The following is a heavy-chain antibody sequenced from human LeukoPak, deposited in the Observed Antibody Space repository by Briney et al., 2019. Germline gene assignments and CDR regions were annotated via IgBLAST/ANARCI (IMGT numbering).Heavy chain of an antibody. D-gene: IGHD4-17*01. J-gene: IGHJ4*02. Sequence: ASVKVSCKASGGTFSSYAISWVRQAPGQGLEWMGWINPNSGGTNYAQKFQGRVTMTRDTSISTAYMELSRLRSDDTAVYYCARDLDRGVTTLRNEDYWGQGTLVTVSS. CDR3: ARDLDRGVTTLRNEDY. CDR1: GGTFSSYA. CDR2: INPNSGGT. V-gene: IGHV1-2*02.